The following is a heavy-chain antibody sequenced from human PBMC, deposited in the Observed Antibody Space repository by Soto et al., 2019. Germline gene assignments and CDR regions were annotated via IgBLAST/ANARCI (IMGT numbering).Heavy chain of an antibody. CDR1: GFSLSTSGMR. D-gene: IGHD6-13*01. CDR2: IDWDDDK. Sequence: PTLVNPTQTLTLTCTFSGFSLSTSGMRVSWIRQPPGKALEWLARIDWDDDKLYSTSLKTRLTISKDTSKNQVVLTMTNMDPVDTATYYCARSIVAAGNRWFDPWGQGTLVTVSS. V-gene: IGHV2-70*04. J-gene: IGHJ5*02. CDR3: ARSIVAAGNRWFDP.